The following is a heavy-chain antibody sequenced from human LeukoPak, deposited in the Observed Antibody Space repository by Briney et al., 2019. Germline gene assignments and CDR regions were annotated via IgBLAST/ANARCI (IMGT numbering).Heavy chain of an antibody. CDR3: AKAGDYGGNPEPLAEYFQH. Sequence: PGGSLRLSCAASGFTFSSYGMHWVRQAPGKGLEWVAVISYDGSNKYYADSVKGRFTISRDNSKNTLYLQMNSLRAEDTAVYYCAKAGDYGGNPEPLAEYFQHWGQGTLVTVSS. CDR1: GFTFSSYG. D-gene: IGHD4-23*01. J-gene: IGHJ1*01. CDR2: ISYDGSNK. V-gene: IGHV3-30*18.